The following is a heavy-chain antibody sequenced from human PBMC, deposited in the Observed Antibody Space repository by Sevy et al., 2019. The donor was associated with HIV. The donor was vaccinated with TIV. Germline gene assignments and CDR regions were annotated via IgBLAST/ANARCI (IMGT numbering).Heavy chain of an antibody. CDR3: ARYAYCSGGSCYPGTYYYYGMDV. D-gene: IGHD2-15*01. CDR1: GYSFTSYW. Sequence: GGSLRLSCKGSGYSFTSYWIGWVRQMPGKGLEWMGIIYPGDSDTRYSQSFQGQVTISANKSISTAYLQWSSLKASDTAMYYCARYAYCSGGSCYPGTYYYYGMDVWGQGTTVTVSS. J-gene: IGHJ6*02. V-gene: IGHV5-51*01. CDR2: IYPGDSDT.